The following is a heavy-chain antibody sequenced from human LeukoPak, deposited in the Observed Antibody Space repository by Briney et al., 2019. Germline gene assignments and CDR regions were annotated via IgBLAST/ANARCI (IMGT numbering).Heavy chain of an antibody. Sequence: ASVKVSCKASGYTFTSYDISWVRQATGQGLEWMGWMNPNSGNTGYAQKFQGRVTITRNTSISTAYMELSSLRSEDTAVYYCARGRGAPKLLWFGELLGQGNYYYYMDVWGKGTTVTVSS. V-gene: IGHV1-8*03. J-gene: IGHJ6*03. CDR2: MNPNSGNT. CDR1: GYTFTSYD. D-gene: IGHD3-10*01. CDR3: ARGRGAPKLLWFGELLGQGNYYYYMDV.